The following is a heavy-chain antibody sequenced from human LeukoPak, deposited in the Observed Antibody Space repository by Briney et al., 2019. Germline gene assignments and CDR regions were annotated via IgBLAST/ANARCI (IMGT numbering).Heavy chain of an antibody. Sequence: ASVKVSCKASGYTFTGYYMHWVRQAPGQGPEWMGWINPNSGGTNYAQKFQGRVTMTRDTSISTAYMELSRLRSDDTAVYYCARREYSGSYYLLSGDYWGQGTLVTVSS. CDR2: INPNSGGT. D-gene: IGHD1-26*01. V-gene: IGHV1-2*02. CDR3: ARREYSGSYYLLSGDY. J-gene: IGHJ4*02. CDR1: GYTFTGYY.